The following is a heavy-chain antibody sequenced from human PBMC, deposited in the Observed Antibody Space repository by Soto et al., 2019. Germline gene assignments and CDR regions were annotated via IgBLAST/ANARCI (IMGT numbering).Heavy chain of an antibody. Sequence: GGSLRLSCAASGFTFSSYAMSWVRQAPGKGLEWVSAISGSGDSAYYTDSVKSRFTISRDNSKNTLYLQMNSLRAEDTAEYYCAKDPGSCISSSCLNYFDYWGQGT. V-gene: IGHV3-23*01. D-gene: IGHD2-2*01. CDR3: AKDPGSCISSSCLNYFDY. J-gene: IGHJ4*02. CDR1: GFTFSSYA. CDR2: ISGSGDSA.